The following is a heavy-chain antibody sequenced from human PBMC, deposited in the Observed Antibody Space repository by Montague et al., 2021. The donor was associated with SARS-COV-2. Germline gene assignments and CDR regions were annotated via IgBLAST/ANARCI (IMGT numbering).Heavy chain of an antibody. CDR1: GDSISSATYY. D-gene: IGHD7-27*01. V-gene: IGHV4-39*01. Sequence: SETLSLTCTVSGDSISSATYYWGWIRQPPGKGPEWIGSIYYSGDTYYNPSLKNRVTISVDMSKNQFSLKVTSVTAPDTAVYYCAGSSRLLGDAFEIWGQGTMVTVSS. J-gene: IGHJ3*02. CDR3: AGSSRLLGDAFEI. CDR2: IYYSGDT.